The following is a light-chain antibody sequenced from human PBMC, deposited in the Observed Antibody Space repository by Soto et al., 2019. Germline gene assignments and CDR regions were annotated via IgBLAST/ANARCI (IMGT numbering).Light chain of an antibody. CDR3: SSYTSSITLVV. J-gene: IGLJ2*01. CDR1: SSDVGGYNY. Sequence: QSALTQPASVSGSPGQSITISCTGTSSDVGGYNYVSWYQQHPGKAPKLMIYDVSNRPSGVSNRFSGSKSGNTASLTISGLQAEDEADYYCSSYTSSITLVVFGVGTKLTVL. CDR2: DVS. V-gene: IGLV2-14*01.